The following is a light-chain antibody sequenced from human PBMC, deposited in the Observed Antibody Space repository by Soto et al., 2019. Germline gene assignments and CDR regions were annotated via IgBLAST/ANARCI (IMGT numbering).Light chain of an antibody. J-gene: IGKJ1*01. CDR3: QQYNNWPPWT. V-gene: IGKV3-15*01. Sequence: EIVMTQSPATLSVSPGERATLSCRASQSITINLAWYQQKPGQAPRLLMYGASNRATGIPARFSGSGSGTEFPLTISSLQSEDFAVYYCQQYNNWPPWTFGHGTKVENK. CDR1: QSITIN. CDR2: GAS.